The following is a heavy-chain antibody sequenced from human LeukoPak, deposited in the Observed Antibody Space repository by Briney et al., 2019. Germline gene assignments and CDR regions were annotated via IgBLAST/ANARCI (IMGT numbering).Heavy chain of an antibody. D-gene: IGHD3-10*01. J-gene: IGHJ4*02. Sequence: SETLSLTCTVSGGSISSYYWSWIRQPAGKGLEWIGRIYTSGSTNYNPSLKSRVTMSVDTSKNQFSLELSSVTAADTAVYYCARDSSKPMVRGVMDYWGQGTLVTVSS. CDR3: ARDSSKPMVRGVMDY. CDR1: GGSISSYY. V-gene: IGHV4-4*07. CDR2: IYTSGST.